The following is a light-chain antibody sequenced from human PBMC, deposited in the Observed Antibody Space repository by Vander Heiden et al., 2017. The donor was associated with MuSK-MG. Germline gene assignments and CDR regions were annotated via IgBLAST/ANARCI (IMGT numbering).Light chain of an antibody. CDR2: DAS. J-gene: IGKJ2*01. Sequence: TVLPQSPAPLSLSPGERATPPCRPSQSVSNYLAGYQQRPGQAPRLLLHDASIRAAGIPDRFSGSGSGTDFTLTISSLEPEDFAVDYCQHRKNWPPGGSFAQGTKLEIK. CDR3: QHRKNWPPGGS. V-gene: IGKV3-11*01. CDR1: QSVSNY.